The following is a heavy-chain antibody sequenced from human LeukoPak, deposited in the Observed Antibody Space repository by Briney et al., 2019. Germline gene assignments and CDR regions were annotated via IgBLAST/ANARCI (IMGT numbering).Heavy chain of an antibody. CDR1: GGSISSYY. Sequence: SETLSLTCTVSGGSISSYYWSWIRQPPGKGLEWIGHIYYSGSTNYNPSLKSRVTISVDTSKNQFSLKLSSVTAADTAVYYCARGYYGSGSYYYFDYWGQGTLVTVSS. CDR3: ARGYYGSGSYYYFDY. CDR2: IYYSGST. V-gene: IGHV4-59*01. J-gene: IGHJ4*02. D-gene: IGHD3-10*01.